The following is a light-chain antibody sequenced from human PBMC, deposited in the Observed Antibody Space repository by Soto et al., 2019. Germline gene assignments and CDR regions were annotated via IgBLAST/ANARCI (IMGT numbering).Light chain of an antibody. Sequence: EIVLTQSPGTLSLSPEERATLSCRASQTIASRYLAWYQHQPGQAPRLLIYRTFARAPGIPDRFSGGGSGTDFALTFSRLEREDFAVYYCQQYDTSPPTFGQGTRLEIK. J-gene: IGKJ5*01. V-gene: IGKV3-20*01. CDR2: RTF. CDR3: QQYDTSPPT. CDR1: QTIASRY.